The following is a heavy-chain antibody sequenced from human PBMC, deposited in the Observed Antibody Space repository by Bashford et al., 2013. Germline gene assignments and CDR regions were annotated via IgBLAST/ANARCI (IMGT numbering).Heavy chain of an antibody. CDR2: ISAYNGNT. CDR3: ARDRDQLPGSRYYYGMDV. Sequence: ASVKVSCKASGYTFTSYGISWVRQAPGQGLEWMGWISAYNGNTNYAQKLQGRVTMTTDTSTSTAYMELRSLRSDDTAVYYCARDRDQLPGSRYYYGMDVWGQGTTVTVSS. CDR1: GYTFTSYG. D-gene: IGHD1-26*01. V-gene: IGHV1-18*01. J-gene: IGHJ6*02.